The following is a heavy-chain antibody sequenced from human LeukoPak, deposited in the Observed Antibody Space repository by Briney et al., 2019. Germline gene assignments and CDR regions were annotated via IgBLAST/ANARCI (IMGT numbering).Heavy chain of an antibody. D-gene: IGHD3-22*01. CDR1: GFSLSFTGVG. Sequence: ESGPTLVNPTQTLTLTCTFSGFSLSFTGVGVGWIRQPPGKALEWLAMTYWDNDRRYSPSLKSRLTITKDTSKNQVTLTMANMDPVDTATYYCAHLDRSYDNSAYYPFDYWGQGTLVTVSP. CDR2: TYWDNDR. V-gene: IGHV2-5*02. J-gene: IGHJ4*02. CDR3: AHLDRSYDNSAYYPFDY.